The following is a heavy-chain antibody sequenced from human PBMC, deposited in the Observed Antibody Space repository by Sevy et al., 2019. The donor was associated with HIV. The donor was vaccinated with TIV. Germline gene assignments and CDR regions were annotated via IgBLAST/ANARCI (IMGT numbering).Heavy chain of an antibody. Sequence: ASVKVSCKASGYTFTSYGISWVRQAPGQGLEWMGWISAYNGNTNYAQKLQGRVTMTTDTSTSTAYMELRSLRSDDTAMYYCASGSRYFDRYPDAFDIWGQGTMVTVSS. CDR2: ISAYNGNT. V-gene: IGHV1-18*01. CDR1: GYTFTSYG. CDR3: ASGSRYFDRYPDAFDI. J-gene: IGHJ3*02. D-gene: IGHD3-9*01.